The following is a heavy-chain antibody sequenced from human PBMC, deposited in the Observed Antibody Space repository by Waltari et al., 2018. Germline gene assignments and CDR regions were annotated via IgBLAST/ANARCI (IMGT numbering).Heavy chain of an antibody. V-gene: IGHV4-39*01. CDR2: RYFTGTT. CDR1: GASVASAAHY. J-gene: IGHJ4*02. D-gene: IGHD2-21*01. CDR3: AGTDLHTKIAFDS. Sequence: QVRLRESGPGLVKPSETLSLTCAVSGASVASAAHYWGWIRQSPERGLEWIGTRYFTGTTHYNPSLQSRVTISADTSRDQFSLRVNSVTAADTAVYYCAGTDLHTKIAFDSWGQGTQVTVSA.